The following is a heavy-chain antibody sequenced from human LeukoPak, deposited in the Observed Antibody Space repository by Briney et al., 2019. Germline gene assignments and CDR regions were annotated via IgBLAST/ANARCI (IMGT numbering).Heavy chain of an antibody. CDR2: ISAYNGNT. Sequence: GASVKVSCKASGYTFTSYGISWVRQAPGQGLEWMGWISAYNGNTNYAQKLQGRVTMTTDTSTSTAYMELRSLRSDDTAVYYCARDQDYYDSSGYYYTGDYWGQGTLVTVSS. J-gene: IGHJ4*02. V-gene: IGHV1-18*01. CDR1: GYTFTSYG. CDR3: ARDQDYYDSSGYYYTGDY. D-gene: IGHD3-22*01.